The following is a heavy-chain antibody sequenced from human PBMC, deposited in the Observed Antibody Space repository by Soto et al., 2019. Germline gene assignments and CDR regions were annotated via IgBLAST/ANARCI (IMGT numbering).Heavy chain of an antibody. D-gene: IGHD5-18*01. Sequence: QVQLVQSGAEVKKPGASVKVSCKASGYTFTGYYMHWVRQAPGQGLEWMGWINPNSGGTNYAQKFQGWVNMTRDTSISTAYMELSRLRSDDTAVYYCARVGSGEGYSYGFHTTENWFDPWGQGTLVTVSS. CDR2: INPNSGGT. J-gene: IGHJ5*02. CDR1: GYTFTGYY. CDR3: ARVGSGEGYSYGFHTTENWFDP. V-gene: IGHV1-2*04.